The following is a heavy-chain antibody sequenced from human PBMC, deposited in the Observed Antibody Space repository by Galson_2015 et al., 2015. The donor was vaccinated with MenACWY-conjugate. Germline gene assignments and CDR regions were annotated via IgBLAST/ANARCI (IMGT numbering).Heavy chain of an antibody. V-gene: IGHV3-11*06. D-gene: IGHD6-19*01. CDR1: GFTFSDYY. Sequence: SLRLSCAASGFTFSDYYMSWIRQAPGKGLEWVSYISSSSSYTNYADSVKGRFTISRDNAKNSLYLQMNSLRAEDTAVYYCVRAVAGTGDDAFDIWGQGTMVTVSS. J-gene: IGHJ3*02. CDR3: VRAVAGTGDDAFDI. CDR2: ISSSSSYT.